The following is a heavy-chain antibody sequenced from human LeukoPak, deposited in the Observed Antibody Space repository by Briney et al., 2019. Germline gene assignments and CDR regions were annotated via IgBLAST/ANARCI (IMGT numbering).Heavy chain of an antibody. CDR3: ARLVLISEPSNY. D-gene: IGHD6-6*01. J-gene: IGHJ4*02. CDR1: GFIFGRSD. V-gene: IGHV3-53*05. CDR2: SYSGGSI. Sequence: GWALTLLCPGWGFIFGRSDVDCLSPGEREVWGRVSISYSGGSIYYLEAVKGRLSVSRDSSDGTLYLQMNSLRAEDTAVYYCARLVLISEPSNYWGQGTLVTVSS.